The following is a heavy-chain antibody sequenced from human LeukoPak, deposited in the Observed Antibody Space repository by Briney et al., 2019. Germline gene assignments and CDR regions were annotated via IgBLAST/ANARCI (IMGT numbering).Heavy chain of an antibody. CDR2: ISGSGGST. J-gene: IGHJ4*02. Sequence: GGSLRLSCAASGFAFSSYAMSWVRQAPGKGLEWVSAISGSGGSTYYADSVKGRFTISRDNSKNTLYLQINSLRAEDTAVYYCAKKSRPYYYDSSGYPLDYWGQGTLVTVSS. V-gene: IGHV3-23*01. D-gene: IGHD3-22*01. CDR1: GFAFSSYA. CDR3: AKKSRPYYYDSSGYPLDY.